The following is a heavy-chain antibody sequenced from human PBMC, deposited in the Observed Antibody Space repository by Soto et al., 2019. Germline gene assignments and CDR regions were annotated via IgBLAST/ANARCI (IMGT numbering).Heavy chain of an antibody. CDR3: ARDRCSSTSCYEGYWFDP. Sequence: ASVKVSCKASGYTFTDYYMHWVRQAPGQGLEWMGCINPNSGGTIYAQKFQGRVTMTGDTSISTAYMELRSLRSDDTAVYYCARDRCSSTSCYEGYWFDPWGQGTLVTVSS. D-gene: IGHD2-2*01. V-gene: IGHV1-2*02. CDR1: GYTFTDYY. CDR2: INPNSGGT. J-gene: IGHJ5*02.